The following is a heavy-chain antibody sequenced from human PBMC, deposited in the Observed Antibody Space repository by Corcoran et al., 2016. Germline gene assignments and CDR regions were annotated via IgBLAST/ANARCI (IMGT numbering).Heavy chain of an antibody. J-gene: IGHJ4*02. Sequence: QVHLAESVGGVVHPGTSLRLSCAASGFGFSVYGMHWVRQAPGKGPEWVAVMWNEGKRKYYADSVKGRFTVSSDTSANILYLQMNSLRAEDTVVYYCTREDDPSGRYGTWEDWCQGTLVTVSS. V-gene: IGHV3-33*01. D-gene: IGHD2-15*01. CDR3: TREDDPSGRYGTWED. CDR2: MWNEGKRK. CDR1: GFGFSVYG.